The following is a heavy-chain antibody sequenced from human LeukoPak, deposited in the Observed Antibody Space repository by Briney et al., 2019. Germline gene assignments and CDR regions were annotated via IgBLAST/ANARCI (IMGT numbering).Heavy chain of an antibody. V-gene: IGHV4-39*07. CDR2: IYYSGST. CDR3: GSHYDSSGYYAFDI. J-gene: IGHJ3*02. D-gene: IGHD3-22*01. CDR1: GGSISSSSYY. Sequence: SETLSLTCTVSGGSISSSSYYWGWIRQPPGKGLEWSGSIYYSGSTYYNPSLESRVTISVNTSKNQFSLKLSSVSAADTAVYYCGSHYDSSGYYAFDIWGEGTMVTVSS.